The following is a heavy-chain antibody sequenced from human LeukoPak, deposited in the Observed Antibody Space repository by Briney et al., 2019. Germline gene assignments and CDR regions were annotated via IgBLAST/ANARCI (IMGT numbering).Heavy chain of an antibody. CDR1: GFTFSSYG. D-gene: IGHD3-22*01. CDR3: ARQIAYYYDSSGYYTTDY. CDR2: IYYDGSDK. J-gene: IGHJ4*02. Sequence: GGSLRLSCAASGFTFSSYGMHWVRQAPGKGLEWVAIIYYDGSDKYSADSVKGRFTISRDNSKDTLYLQMNSLRAEDTAVYYCARQIAYYYDSSGYYTTDYWGQGTLVTVSS. V-gene: IGHV3-33*01.